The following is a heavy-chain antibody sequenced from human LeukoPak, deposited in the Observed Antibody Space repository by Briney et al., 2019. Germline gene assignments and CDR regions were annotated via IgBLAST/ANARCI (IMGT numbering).Heavy chain of an antibody. D-gene: IGHD4-17*01. Sequence: PGGSLRLSCAASGFTVSNNYINWVRQAPGKGLEWVSLIYGSGSADYADSVKGRFTISRGNSMNTVYLQMNGLRAEDTAVYYCARINFGDDYWGQGTLVTVSS. CDR3: ARINFGDDY. CDR1: GFTVSNNY. CDR2: IYGSGSA. V-gene: IGHV3-66*01. J-gene: IGHJ4*02.